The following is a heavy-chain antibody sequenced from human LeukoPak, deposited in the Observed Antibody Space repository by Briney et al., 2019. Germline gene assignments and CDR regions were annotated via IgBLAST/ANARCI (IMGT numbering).Heavy chain of an antibody. CDR1: AFTFARHW. Sequence: TGGSLRLSCVASAFTFARHWMSWVRQAPGKPLEWVATIRQDGNTKYYLDSVKGRFIISRDNARNSLSLQMDSLGVEDTAVYYCARLSGESTIYDYWGQGTLVTASS. CDR3: ARLSGESTIYDY. D-gene: IGHD5/OR15-5a*01. J-gene: IGHJ4*02. CDR2: IRQDGNTK. V-gene: IGHV3-7*01.